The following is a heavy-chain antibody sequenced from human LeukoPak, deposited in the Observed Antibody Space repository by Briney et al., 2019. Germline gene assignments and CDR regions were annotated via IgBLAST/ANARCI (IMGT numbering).Heavy chain of an antibody. V-gene: IGHV3-23*01. D-gene: IGHD3-22*01. CDR3: AKEYYYDSSGYPN. CDR1: GFTFSSYD. Sequence: PGGSLRLSCAVSGFTFSSYDMSWVRQAPGKGLEWVSAISGSGGSTYYADSVKGRFTISRDNSKNTLYLQMNSLRAEDTAVYYCAKEYYYDSSGYPNWGQGTLVTVSS. J-gene: IGHJ4*02. CDR2: ISGSGGST.